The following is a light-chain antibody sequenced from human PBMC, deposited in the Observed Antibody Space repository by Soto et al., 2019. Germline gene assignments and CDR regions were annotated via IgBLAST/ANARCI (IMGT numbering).Light chain of an antibody. V-gene: IGKV1-17*01. CDR3: LRNNTYPWT. Sequence: DIQMTQPPSSLSASVGDRVIITCRASQGMGDDLGWYQQKPGKAPKRLIYAASRLQRGVPARFCGSGSGTDLTLTISSLQTDDLASCHLLRNNTYPWTFGQGTKVEAK. CDR1: QGMGDD. CDR2: AAS. J-gene: IGKJ1*01.